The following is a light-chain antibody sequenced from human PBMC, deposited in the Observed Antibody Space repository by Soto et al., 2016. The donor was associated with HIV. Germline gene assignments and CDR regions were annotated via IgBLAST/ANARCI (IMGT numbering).Light chain of an antibody. CDR1: NIGSKT. Sequence: SFVLTQPPSVSVAPGKTARFTCGGDNIGSKTVHWYQQKPGQAPVLVVHDDGDRPSGIPERFSGSNSGNTATLTISRVEAGDGADYYCQVWDGGSDVVFGGGTKLTVL. CDR2: DDG. J-gene: IGLJ2*01. V-gene: IGLV3-21*03. CDR3: QVWDGGSDVV.